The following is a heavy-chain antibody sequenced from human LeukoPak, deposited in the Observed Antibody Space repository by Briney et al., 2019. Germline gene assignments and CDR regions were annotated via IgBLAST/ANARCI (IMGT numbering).Heavy chain of an antibody. D-gene: IGHD2-15*01. J-gene: IGHJ6*03. CDR1: GFTFSSYS. CDR3: ARDPYVVSYYYYYMDV. V-gene: IGHV3-21*01. CDR2: ISSSSSYI. Sequence: GGSLRLSCAASGFTFSSYSMNWAGQAPGKGLEWVSSISSSSSYIYYADSVKGRFTISRDNAKNSLYLQMNSLRAEDTAVYYCARDPYVVSYYYYYMDVWRKGTTVTDS.